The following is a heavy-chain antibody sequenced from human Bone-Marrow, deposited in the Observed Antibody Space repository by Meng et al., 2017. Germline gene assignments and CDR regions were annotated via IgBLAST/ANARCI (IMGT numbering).Heavy chain of an antibody. Sequence: QVLLQASGPGLVMLAWARSLTCGFSGASFSSGYGWTWVRQPPGKGLEWIGEFNHSGTTNYNPSLRSRVTISVDTSKNQFSLRLTSVTAADTAVYYCAASPGWWRIDSWGQGTLVTVSS. CDR3: AASPGWWRIDS. J-gene: IGHJ4*02. D-gene: IGHD6-19*01. CDR1: GASFSSGYG. V-gene: IGHV4-4*02. CDR2: FNHSGTT.